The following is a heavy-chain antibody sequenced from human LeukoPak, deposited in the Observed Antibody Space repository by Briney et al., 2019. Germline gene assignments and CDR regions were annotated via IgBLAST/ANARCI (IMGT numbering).Heavy chain of an antibody. Sequence: SETLSLTCTVSGGSISSSSYYWGWIRQPPGKGLEWIGSIYYSGSTYYNPSLKSRVTMSVDTSKNQFSLKLSSVTAADTAVYYCARDRWVRYCSSTSCYDGGFDYWGQGTLVTVSS. CDR2: IYYSGST. CDR1: GGSISSSSYY. J-gene: IGHJ4*02. V-gene: IGHV4-39*07. CDR3: ARDRWVRYCSSTSCYDGGFDY. D-gene: IGHD2-2*01.